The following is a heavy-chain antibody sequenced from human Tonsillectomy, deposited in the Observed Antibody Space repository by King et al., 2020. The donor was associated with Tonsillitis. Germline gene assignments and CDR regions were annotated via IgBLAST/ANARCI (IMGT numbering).Heavy chain of an antibody. Sequence: QLQESGPGLVKPSETLSLTCTVSGYSISSYYWSWIWHSPGKGLEWIGYIYYSGSTNYNPSLTSRVTISVDTSKNHFSLKLSSVTAADTAVYYCARHQWELSPPDYWGQGTLVTVSS. V-gene: IGHV4-59*08. J-gene: IGHJ4*02. D-gene: IGHD1-26*01. CDR2: IYYSGST. CDR1: GYSISSYY. CDR3: ARHQWELSPPDY.